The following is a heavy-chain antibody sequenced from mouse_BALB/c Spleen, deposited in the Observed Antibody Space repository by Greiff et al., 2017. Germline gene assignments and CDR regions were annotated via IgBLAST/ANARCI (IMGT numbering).Heavy chain of an antibody. V-gene: IGHV5-17*02. J-gene: IGHJ4*01. CDR3: ARWTDY. Sequence: EVQRVESGGGLVQPGGSRKLSCAASGFTFSSFGMHWVRQAPEKGLEWVAYISSGSSTIYYADTVKGRFTISRDNPKNTLFLQMTSLRSEDTAMYYCARWTDYWGQGTSVTVSS. CDR2: ISSGSSTI. CDR1: GFTFSSFG.